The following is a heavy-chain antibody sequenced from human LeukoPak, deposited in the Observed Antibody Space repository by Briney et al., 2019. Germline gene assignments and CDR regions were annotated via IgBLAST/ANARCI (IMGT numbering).Heavy chain of an antibody. D-gene: IGHD3-16*01. J-gene: IGHJ4*02. CDR2: IYSDGST. CDR3: ARDLTSYDYVWDY. Sequence: GGSLRLSCAASGFTVISNYMSWVCHAPGKGLERVSLIYSDGSTYYADSVKGRFTISRDTSKNTLYLQMNNLRAEDTAVYYCARDLTSYDYVWDYWGQGTLVTVSS. V-gene: IGHV3-66*01. CDR1: GFTVISNY.